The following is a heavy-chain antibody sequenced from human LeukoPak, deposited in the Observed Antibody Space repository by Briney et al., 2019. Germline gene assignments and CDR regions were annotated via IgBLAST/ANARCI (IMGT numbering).Heavy chain of an antibody. V-gene: IGHV2-70*11. CDR2: IDWDDDK. Sequence: SGPTLVNPTQTLTLTCTFSGFSLSTSGMCVSWIRQPPGKALEWLARIDWDDDKYYSTSLKTRLTISKDTSKNQVVLTMTNTDPVDTATYYCARSAVDIVATISYFDYWGQGTLVTVSS. J-gene: IGHJ4*02. CDR3: ARSAVDIVATISYFDY. CDR1: GFSLSTSGMC. D-gene: IGHD5-12*01.